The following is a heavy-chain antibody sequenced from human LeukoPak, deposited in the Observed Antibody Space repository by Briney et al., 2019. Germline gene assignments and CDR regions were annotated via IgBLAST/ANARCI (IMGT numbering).Heavy chain of an antibody. CDR3: ASRSGWAIDY. Sequence: GGSLGLSCAASGFNFSTCEMNWVRQAPGKGLEWVSYISSSGGTTYYVESVKGQFTISRDNAKNSLYLQMNSLRAEDTAVYYCASRSGWAIDYWGQGTLVTVSS. V-gene: IGHV3-48*03. D-gene: IGHD6-19*01. CDR2: ISSSGGTT. J-gene: IGHJ4*02. CDR1: GFNFSTCE.